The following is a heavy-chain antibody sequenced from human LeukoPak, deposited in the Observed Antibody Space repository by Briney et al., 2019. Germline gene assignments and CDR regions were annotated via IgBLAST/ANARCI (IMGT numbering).Heavy chain of an antibody. Sequence: GASVKVSCKASGYTFTSYYMHWVRQAPGQGLEWMGIINPSGGSTSYAQKFQGRVTMTRDMSTSTVYMELSSLRSEDTAVYYCAKDPSRDTAMVTYSVGFDYWGQGTLVTVSS. V-gene: IGHV1-46*01. J-gene: IGHJ4*02. CDR2: INPSGGST. D-gene: IGHD5-18*01. CDR3: AKDPSRDTAMVTYSVGFDY. CDR1: GYTFTSYY.